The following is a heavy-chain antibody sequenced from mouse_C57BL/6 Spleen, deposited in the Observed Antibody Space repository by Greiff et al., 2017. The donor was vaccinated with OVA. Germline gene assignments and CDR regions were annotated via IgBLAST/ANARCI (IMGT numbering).Heavy chain of an antibody. J-gene: IGHJ4*01. CDR1: GYAFSSSW. Sequence: VHVVASGPELLKPGASVKISCKASGYAFSSSWLNWLKQRPGKGLEWIGRIYPGDGDTNYNGKFKGKATLTADKSSSTAYMQLSSLTSEDSAVYFCARNYDYENAMDYWGQGTSVTVSS. CDR3: ARNYDYENAMDY. CDR2: IYPGDGDT. V-gene: IGHV1-82*01. D-gene: IGHD2-4*01.